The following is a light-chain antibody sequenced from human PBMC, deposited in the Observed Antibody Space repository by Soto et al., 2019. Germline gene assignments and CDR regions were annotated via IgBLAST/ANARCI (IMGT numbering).Light chain of an antibody. CDR2: AAS. V-gene: IGKV1-27*01. CDR1: QGISHY. J-gene: IGKJ1*01. CDR3: QNYDSALGT. Sequence: DIQMTQSPSSLSASVGDRVTITCRATQGISHYLAWYQQKPGKVPKLLIYAASTLQSGVPSRFSGIGSGTDFTLTISSLQPEDVATYYCQNYDSALGTFGQGPKVEIK.